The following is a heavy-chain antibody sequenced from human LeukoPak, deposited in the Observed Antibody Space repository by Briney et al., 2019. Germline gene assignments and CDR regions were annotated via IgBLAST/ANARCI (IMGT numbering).Heavy chain of an antibody. V-gene: IGHV4-39*07. CDR3: ARIGVSSRPLDP. D-gene: IGHD6-13*01. CDR2: IKYGGRT. J-gene: IGHJ5*02. Sequence: SETLSLTCTVSGGSISSSSYYWGWIRQPPGKGLEWIGSIKYGGRTYYNPSLKSRVTISIDTSKNQFSLKLSSVTAADTAIYYCARIGVSSRPLDPWGQGTLVTVSS. CDR1: GGSISSSSYY.